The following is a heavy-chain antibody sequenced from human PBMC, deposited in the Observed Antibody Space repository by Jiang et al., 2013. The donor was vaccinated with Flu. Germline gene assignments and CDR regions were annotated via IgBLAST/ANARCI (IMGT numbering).Heavy chain of an antibody. CDR2: ISGSGGST. CDR3: AKDLFQGSDGSGPFDY. D-gene: IGHD3-10*01. J-gene: IGHJ4*02. V-gene: IGHV3-23*01. Sequence: ISGSGGSTYYADSVKGRFTISRDNSKNTLYLQMNSLRAEDTAVYYCAKDLFQGSDGSGPFDYWGQGTLVTVSS.